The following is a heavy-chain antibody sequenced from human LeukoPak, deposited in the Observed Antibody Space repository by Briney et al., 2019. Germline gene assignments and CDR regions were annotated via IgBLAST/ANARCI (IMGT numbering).Heavy chain of an antibody. Sequence: SETLSLTCAVYGGSFSGYYWNWVRQPPGKGLEWIGEIDHSGSTNYNSSLESRVTISVDTSKNQFSLKLSSVTAADTAVYYCARVSYSYWYFDLWGRGTLVTVSS. CDR3: ARVSYSYWYFDL. J-gene: IGHJ2*01. D-gene: IGHD1-26*01. CDR2: IDHSGST. V-gene: IGHV4-34*01. CDR1: GGSFSGYY.